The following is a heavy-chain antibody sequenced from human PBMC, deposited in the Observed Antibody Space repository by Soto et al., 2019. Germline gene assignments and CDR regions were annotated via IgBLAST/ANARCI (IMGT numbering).Heavy chain of an antibody. J-gene: IGHJ4*02. CDR2: IYYSGST. V-gene: IGHV4-39*01. CDR1: GGSISSSSYY. Sequence: SETLSLTCTVSGGSISSSSYYWGWIRQPPGKGLEWIGSIYYSGSTYYNPSLKSRVTISVDTSKNQFSQKLSSVTAADTAVYYCARHSKQVVRGWEFDYWGQGTLVTVSS. CDR3: ARHSKQVVRGWEFDY. D-gene: IGHD3-10*01.